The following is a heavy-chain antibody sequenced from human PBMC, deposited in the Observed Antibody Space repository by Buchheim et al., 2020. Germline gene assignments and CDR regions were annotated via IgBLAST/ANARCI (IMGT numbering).Heavy chain of an antibody. Sequence: EVQLVESGGGLVQPGGSLRLSCAASGFTFRIYSMNWVRQAPGKGLEWVSYITSDTNTIYYADSLKGRFTISSDNAKNSLFLQMSSLRADDTALYYCARSVAGRFDYWGQGT. CDR1: GFTFRIYS. V-gene: IGHV3-48*01. CDR3: ARSVAGRFDY. CDR2: ITSDTNTI. D-gene: IGHD6-19*01. J-gene: IGHJ4*02.